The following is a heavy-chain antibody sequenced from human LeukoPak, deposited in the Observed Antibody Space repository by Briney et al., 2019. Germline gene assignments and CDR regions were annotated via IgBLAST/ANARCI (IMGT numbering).Heavy chain of an antibody. CDR3: ASPLVVPAASDAFDI. J-gene: IGHJ3*02. CDR2: INPNSGGT. Sequence: ASVKVSCKASGYTFTGYYMHWVRQAPGQGLEWMGWINPNSGGTNYAQKFQGRVTMTRDTSISTAYMEPSRLRSDDTAVYYCASPLVVPAASDAFDIWGQGTMVTVSS. V-gene: IGHV1-2*02. CDR1: GYTFTGYY. D-gene: IGHD2-2*01.